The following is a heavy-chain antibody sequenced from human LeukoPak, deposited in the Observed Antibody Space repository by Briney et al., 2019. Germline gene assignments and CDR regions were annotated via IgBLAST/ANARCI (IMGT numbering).Heavy chain of an antibody. V-gene: IGHV3-74*01. CDR3: ARESEKYCSSTSCYTGFDY. D-gene: IGHD2-2*02. Sequence: PGGSLRLSCAASGFTFSSYWMHWVRQAPGKGLVWVSRINSDGGSTSYADSVKGRFTISRDNAKNTLYLQMNSLRAEDTAVYYCARESEKYCSSTSCYTGFDYWGQGTLVTVSS. CDR2: INSDGGST. CDR1: GFTFSSYW. J-gene: IGHJ4*02.